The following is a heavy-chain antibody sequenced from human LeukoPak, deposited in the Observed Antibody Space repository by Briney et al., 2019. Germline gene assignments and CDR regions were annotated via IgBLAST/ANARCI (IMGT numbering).Heavy chain of an antibody. CDR3: ARTEYCSPTSCKYASF. CDR1: GFTFDDYA. CDR2: ISWNSGSI. D-gene: IGHD2-2*01. J-gene: IGHJ3*01. Sequence: GRSLRLSCAASGFTFDDYAMHWVRQAPGKGLEWVSGISWNSGSIGYADSVKGRFTISRDNAKNTLYLQMNSLKAEDTAVYYCARTEYCSPTSCKYASFWGQGTVVTVSS. V-gene: IGHV3-9*01.